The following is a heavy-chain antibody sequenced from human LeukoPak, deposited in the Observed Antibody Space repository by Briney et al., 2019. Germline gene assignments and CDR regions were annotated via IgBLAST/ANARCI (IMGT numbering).Heavy chain of an antibody. CDR3: AKTQLRGYYYMDV. J-gene: IGHJ6*03. V-gene: IGHV3-30-3*02. D-gene: IGHD6-13*01. CDR2: ISSDGKNK. CDR1: GFTFSTYA. Sequence: PGGSVRLSCAASGFTFSTYAIHWVRQAPGKGLEWVALISSDGKNKHYADSVKGRFTISRDNSKNTLYLQMNSLRAEDTAVYYCAKTQLRGYYYMDVWGKGTTVTISS.